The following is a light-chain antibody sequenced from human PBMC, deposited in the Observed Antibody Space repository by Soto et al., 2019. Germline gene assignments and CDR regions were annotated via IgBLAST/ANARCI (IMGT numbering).Light chain of an antibody. Sequence: PGEIVTLSCRASQSVSSSYLTWYQQKPGQAPRLLIYGASTRATSIPARFSGSGSGTDFTLTISRLEPEDFAVYYCQQYGSSGTFGQGTKVDIK. J-gene: IGKJ1*01. CDR3: QQYGSSGT. CDR1: QSVSSSY. V-gene: IGKV3-20*01. CDR2: GAS.